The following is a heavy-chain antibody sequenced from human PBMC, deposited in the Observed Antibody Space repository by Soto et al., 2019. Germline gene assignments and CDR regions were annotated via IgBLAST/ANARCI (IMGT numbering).Heavy chain of an antibody. Sequence: QVPLVESGGGVVQPGRSLRLSCAASGFTFSSYGMHWVRQAPGKGLEWVAVIWYDGSNKYYADSVKGRFTISRDNSKNTLYLQMNSLRAEDTAVYYCAREGYAGTTPNDYYYGMDVWGQGTTVIVSS. CDR2: IWYDGSNK. J-gene: IGHJ6*02. CDR1: GFTFSSYG. V-gene: IGHV3-33*01. D-gene: IGHD1-1*01. CDR3: AREGYAGTTPNDYYYGMDV.